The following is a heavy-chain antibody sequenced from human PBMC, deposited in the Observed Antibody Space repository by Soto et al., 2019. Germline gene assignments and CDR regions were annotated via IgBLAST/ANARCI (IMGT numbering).Heavy chain of an antibody. CDR3: AREVGSYGPYFAY. D-gene: IGHD5-18*01. CDR1: GFTVSSNY. Sequence: EVQLVESGGGLVQPGGSLRLSCAASGFTVSSNYMSWVRQAPGKGLEWVSVIYSGGSTYYADSVKGRFTISRHNSKNTLYLQMNSLRADDTAVYYCAREVGSYGPYFAYWGQGTLVTVSS. V-gene: IGHV3-53*04. CDR2: IYSGGST. J-gene: IGHJ4*02.